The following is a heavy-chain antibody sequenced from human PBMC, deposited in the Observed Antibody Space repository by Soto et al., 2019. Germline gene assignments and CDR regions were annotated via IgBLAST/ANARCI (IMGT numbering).Heavy chain of an antibody. CDR3: ARNVDTTRAYYFDY. CDR1: GGSISSYY. CDR2: IYYNGNT. V-gene: IGHV4-59*01. D-gene: IGHD5-18*01. J-gene: IGHJ4*02. Sequence: SETLSLTCTVSGGSISSYYWSWIRQPPGKGPEWIGYIYYNGNTNYNPSLRSRVTISVDTSKDQFSLKVSSVAAADTAVYYCARNVDTTRAYYFDYSGQGTLVTGSS.